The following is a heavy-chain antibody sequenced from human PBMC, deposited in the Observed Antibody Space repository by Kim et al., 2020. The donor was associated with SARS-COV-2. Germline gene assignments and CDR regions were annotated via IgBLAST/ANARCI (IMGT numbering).Heavy chain of an antibody. V-gene: IGHV3-23*01. CDR2: ISGSGGST. Sequence: GGSLRLSCAASGFTFSSYAMSWVRQAPGKGLEWVSAISGSGGSTYYADSVKGRFTISRDNSKNTLYLQMNSLRAEDTAVYYCANGPDYCGGDCFDWFDPWGQGTLVTVSS. D-gene: IGHD2-21*02. CDR1: GFTFSSYA. CDR3: ANGPDYCGGDCFDWFDP. J-gene: IGHJ5*02.